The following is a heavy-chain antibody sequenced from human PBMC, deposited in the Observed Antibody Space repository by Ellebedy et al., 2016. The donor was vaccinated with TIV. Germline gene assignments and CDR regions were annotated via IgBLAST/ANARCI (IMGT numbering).Heavy chain of an antibody. CDR1: GGSISSYY. J-gene: IGHJ4*02. V-gene: IGHV4-59*08. CDR3: GRHGVAGRWLQSPYHPFDY. Sequence: SETLSLTCTVSGGSISSYYWSWIRQPPGKGLEWIGYIYYSGSTNYNPSLKSRVTISVDTSKNQLSLKLTSVTAADTAVYYCGRHGVAGRWLQSPYHPFDYWGQGTLVTVSS. CDR2: IYYSGST. D-gene: IGHD5-24*01.